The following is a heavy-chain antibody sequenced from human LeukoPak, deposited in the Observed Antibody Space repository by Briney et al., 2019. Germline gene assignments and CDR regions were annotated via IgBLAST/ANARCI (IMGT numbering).Heavy chain of an antibody. Sequence: GASVEVSCKASGYTFTSYYMHWVRQAPGQGLEWMGIINPSGGSTSYAQKFQGRVTMTRDMSTSTVYMELSSLRSEDTAVYYCARVRSIAAPWDAFDIWGQGTMVTVSS. D-gene: IGHD6-6*01. V-gene: IGHV1-46*01. CDR1: GYTFTSYY. CDR3: ARVRSIAAPWDAFDI. J-gene: IGHJ3*02. CDR2: INPSGGST.